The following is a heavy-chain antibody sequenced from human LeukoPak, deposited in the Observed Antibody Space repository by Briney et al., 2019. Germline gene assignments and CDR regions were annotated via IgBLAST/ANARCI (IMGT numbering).Heavy chain of an antibody. Sequence: PGGSLRLSCAASGFTFSSYAMNWVRQAPGKGLEWVSGISGSGANTYYADSVKGGFTISRNNSKNTLYLQMNSLRAEDTAIYYCAKGRELIPTDYWGQGTLVTVSS. V-gene: IGHV3-23*01. D-gene: IGHD1-7*01. J-gene: IGHJ4*02. CDR3: AKGRELIPTDY. CDR2: ISGSGANT. CDR1: GFTFSSYA.